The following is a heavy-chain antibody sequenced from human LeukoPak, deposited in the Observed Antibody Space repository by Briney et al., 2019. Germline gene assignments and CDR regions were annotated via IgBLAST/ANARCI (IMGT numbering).Heavy chain of an antibody. V-gene: IGHV3-49*04. Sequence: GGSLRLSCTTSGFTFGDYAMSWVRQAPGKGLEWVGFIRSKAYGGTTEYAASVKGRFTISRDDSKSIAYLQMNSLKTEDTAVYYCTRDQTPYYWGQGTLVTVSS. CDR2: IRSKAYGGTT. J-gene: IGHJ4*02. CDR1: GFTFGDYA. CDR3: TRDQTPYY.